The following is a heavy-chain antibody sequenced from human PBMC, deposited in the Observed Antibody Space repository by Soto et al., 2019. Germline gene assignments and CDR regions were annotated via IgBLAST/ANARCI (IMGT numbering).Heavy chain of an antibody. CDR3: ARQYSSSSFYYGMDV. J-gene: IGHJ6*02. CDR1: GDSVSTNSNV. Sequence: SQTLSLTCAISGDSVSTNSNVWNWIRQSPSRGLEWLGRTYYRSEWYYDYASSVKSRISINPDTSKNQLSLQLSSVTHEDTAVYYCARQYSSSSFYYGMDVWGRGTTVTVSS. V-gene: IGHV6-1*01. D-gene: IGHD6-6*01. CDR2: TYYRSEWYY.